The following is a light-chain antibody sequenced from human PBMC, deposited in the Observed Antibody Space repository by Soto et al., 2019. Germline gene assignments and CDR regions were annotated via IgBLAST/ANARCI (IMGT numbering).Light chain of an antibody. V-gene: IGLV1-44*01. CDR1: SSNIGSNT. CDR2: SNN. J-gene: IGLJ2*01. Sequence: QSVLTQPPSASGTPGQRVTISCSGSSSNIGSNTVTWYQQLPGTAPKLLIYSNNQRPSGVPDRISGSKSGTSASLAISGLQSEDEAYYYCATWDDSQNGPDVVFGGGTKLTVL. CDR3: ATWDDSQNGPDVV.